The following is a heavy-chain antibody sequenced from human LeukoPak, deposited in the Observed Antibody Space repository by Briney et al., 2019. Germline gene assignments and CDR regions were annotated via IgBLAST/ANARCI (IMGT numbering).Heavy chain of an antibody. CDR2: ISSSSSYI. Sequence: PGGSLRLSCAASGFTFSSYSMTWVRQAPGKGLEWVSSISSSSSYIYYADSVKGRFTISRDNAKNSLYLQMNSLRAEDTAVYYCARVLGPSYYYGSATNQNDYWGQGTLVTVSS. V-gene: IGHV3-21*01. CDR1: GFTFSSYS. D-gene: IGHD3-10*01. J-gene: IGHJ4*02. CDR3: ARVLGPSYYYGSATNQNDY.